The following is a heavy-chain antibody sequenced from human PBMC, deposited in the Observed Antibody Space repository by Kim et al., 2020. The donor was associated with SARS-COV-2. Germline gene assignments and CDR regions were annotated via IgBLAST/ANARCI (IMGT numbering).Heavy chain of an antibody. Sequence: ASVKVSCKASGYTFTSYAMHWVRQAPGQRLEWMGWINAGNGNTKYSQKFQGRVTITRDTSASTAYMELSRLRSEDTAVYYCARGGADSSGYYYWILNYWGQGTLVTVSS. J-gene: IGHJ4*02. CDR1: GYTFTSYA. CDR2: INAGNGNT. D-gene: IGHD3-22*01. V-gene: IGHV1-3*01. CDR3: ARGGADSSGYYYWILNY.